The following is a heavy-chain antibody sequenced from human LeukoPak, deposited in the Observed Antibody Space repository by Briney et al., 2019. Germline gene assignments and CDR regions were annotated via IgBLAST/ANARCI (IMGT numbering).Heavy chain of an antibody. CDR3: ARRPGSGYYKDFDY. J-gene: IGHJ4*02. Sequence: SEILSLTCTVSGGSISSSSYYWGWIRQPPGKGLEWIGSIYYSGSTYYNPSLKSRVTISVDTSKNQFSLKLSSVTAADTAVYYCARRPGSGYYKDFDYWGQGTLVTVSS. CDR2: IYYSGST. CDR1: GGSISSSSYY. D-gene: IGHD3-3*01. V-gene: IGHV4-39*01.